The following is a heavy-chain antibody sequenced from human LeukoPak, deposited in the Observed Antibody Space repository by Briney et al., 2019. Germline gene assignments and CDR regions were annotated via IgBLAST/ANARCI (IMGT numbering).Heavy chain of an antibody. CDR3: ARSTGHYFDY. Sequence: GASVKVSCKASGYTFTDYYMHWVRQAPGQGLEWMGRINPNSGGTNYAQKFQGRVTMTRDTSISKAYIDLSSLRCDDTAVYYCARSTGHYFDYWGQGILVTVSS. CDR2: INPNSGGT. J-gene: IGHJ4*02. CDR1: GYTFTDYY. D-gene: IGHD2-8*02. V-gene: IGHV1-2*06.